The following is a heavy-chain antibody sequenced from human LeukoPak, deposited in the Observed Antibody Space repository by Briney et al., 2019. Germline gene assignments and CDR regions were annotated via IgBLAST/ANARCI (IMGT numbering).Heavy chain of an antibody. CDR2: INPNSGGT. D-gene: IGHD3-22*01. CDR1: GYTFTGYY. Sequence: ASVKVSCKASGYTFTGYYMHWVRQAPGQGLEWMGWINPNSGGTNYAQKFQGRVTMTRDTSISTAYMELSRLRSDDTAGYYCARADYYDSSPDYWGQGTLVTVSS. J-gene: IGHJ4*02. V-gene: IGHV1-2*02. CDR3: ARADYYDSSPDY.